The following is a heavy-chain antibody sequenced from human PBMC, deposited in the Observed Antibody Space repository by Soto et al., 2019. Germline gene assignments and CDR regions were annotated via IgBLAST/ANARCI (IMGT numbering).Heavy chain of an antibody. CDR1: GYTFTGYY. CDR2: INPNSGGT. Sequence: GASVKVSCKASGYTFTGYYMHWVRQAPGQGLEWMGWINPNSGGTNYAQKFQGRVTMTRDTSISTAYMELSRLRSDDTAVYYCACMYYYDSSGYYYWFDPWGQGTLVTVSS. V-gene: IGHV1-2*02. CDR3: ACMYYYDSSGYYYWFDP. J-gene: IGHJ5*02. D-gene: IGHD3-22*01.